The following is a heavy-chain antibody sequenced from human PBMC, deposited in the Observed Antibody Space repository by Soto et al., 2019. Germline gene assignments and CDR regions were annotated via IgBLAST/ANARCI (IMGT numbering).Heavy chain of an antibody. CDR2: FDPEDGET. V-gene: IGHV1-24*01. D-gene: IGHD3-3*01. J-gene: IGHJ1*01. CDR1: GYTLTELS. CDR3: ATAPLPYYDFWSGYFN. Sequence: QVQLVQSGAEVKKPGASVKVSCKVSGYTLTELSMHWVRQAPGKGLEWMGGFDPEDGETIYAQKVQVRVTMTEDTSTDSAYMELSSLRSEDTAVYYCATAPLPYYDFWSGYFNWGQCTLVTVSS.